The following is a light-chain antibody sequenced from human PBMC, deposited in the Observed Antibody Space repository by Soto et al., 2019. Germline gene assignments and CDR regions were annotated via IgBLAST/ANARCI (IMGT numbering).Light chain of an antibody. CDR3: SSYAGNNNVV. CDR2: EVS. V-gene: IGLV2-8*01. CDR1: SSDVGDYKF. Sequence: QSALTQPPSASGSPGQSVTISCTGTSSDVGDYKFVSWYQQHPGKAPKLLIYEVSRRPSGVPDRFSGSKSGNTASLTVSGLHAEDEADYYCSSYAGNNNVVFGGGTMLTVL. J-gene: IGLJ2*01.